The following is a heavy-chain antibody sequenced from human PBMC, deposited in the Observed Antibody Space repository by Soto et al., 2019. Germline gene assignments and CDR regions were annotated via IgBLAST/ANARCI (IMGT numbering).Heavy chain of an antibody. CDR3: ATRSGHDAFDI. CDR1: GYTFTSYC. D-gene: IGHD3-10*01. CDR2: INPDDGTT. J-gene: IGHJ3*02. V-gene: IGHV1-46*01. Sequence: ASVKVSCKASGYTFTSYCIHWVRQAPGQGLEEMGKINPDDGTTTYAQKIQGRVTMTRDTSTNTLYMELSSLRSEDTAVYYCATRSGHDAFDIWGQGTMVTVSS.